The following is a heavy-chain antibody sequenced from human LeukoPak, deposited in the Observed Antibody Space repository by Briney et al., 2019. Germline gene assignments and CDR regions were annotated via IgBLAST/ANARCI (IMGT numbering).Heavy chain of an antibody. CDR2: IKQDGSDI. J-gene: IGHJ5*02. V-gene: IGHV3-7*04. Sequence: GGSLRLSCAASGFTFNKFWMAWVRQAPGKGLEWVASIKQDGSDIYYVDSVKGRFTISRDNAKNSLYLQMNSLGAEDTAVYYCARDQDTFWFDPWSQGTLVTVSS. CDR1: GFTFNKFW. CDR3: ARDQDTFWFDP. D-gene: IGHD5-18*01.